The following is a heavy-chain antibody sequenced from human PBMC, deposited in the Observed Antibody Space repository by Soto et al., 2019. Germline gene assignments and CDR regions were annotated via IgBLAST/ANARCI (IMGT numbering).Heavy chain of an antibody. V-gene: IGHV2-26*01. J-gene: IGHJ4*02. CDR3: ARMVRLVGATFYFDS. D-gene: IGHD1-26*01. CDR1: GFSLSHDNMA. Sequence: QVTLKESGPVLVKPTETLTLTCTVSGFSLSHDNMAVSWIRQPPGKALEGLAHIFSNGDKSYSTSLRSRVTISKDTSKSQVVLTVTNMDPADTGTYYCARMVRLVGATFYFDSWGQGTLVTVSS. CDR2: IFSNGDK.